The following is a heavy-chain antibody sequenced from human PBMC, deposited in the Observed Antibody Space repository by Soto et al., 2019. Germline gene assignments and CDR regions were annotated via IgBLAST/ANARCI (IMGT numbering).Heavy chain of an antibody. CDR3: ARSNIVVVVAASNWFDP. V-gene: IGHV4-34*01. Sequence: PSLTCAVYGGSFSGYYWSWIRQPPGKGLEWIGEINHSGSTNYNPSLKSRVTISVDTSKNQFSLKLSSVTAADTAVYYCARSNIVVVVAASNWFDPWGQGTLVTVSS. J-gene: IGHJ5*02. CDR2: INHSGST. CDR1: GGSFSGYY. D-gene: IGHD2-15*01.